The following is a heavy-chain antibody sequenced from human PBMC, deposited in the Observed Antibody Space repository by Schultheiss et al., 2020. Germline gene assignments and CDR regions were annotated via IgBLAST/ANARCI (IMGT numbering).Heavy chain of an antibody. CDR1: GGSFSAYY. V-gene: IGHV4-34*01. J-gene: IGHJ3*02. CDR3: ARGVGCSGGSCYRTRAYAFDI. D-gene: IGHD2-15*01. Sequence: SETLSLTCTVYGGSFSAYYWSWIRQPPGKGLEWIGEINHSGSTNYNPSLKSRVTISVDTSKNQFSLKLSSVTAADTAVYYCARGVGCSGGSCYRTRAYAFDIWGQGTMVTVSS. CDR2: INHSGST.